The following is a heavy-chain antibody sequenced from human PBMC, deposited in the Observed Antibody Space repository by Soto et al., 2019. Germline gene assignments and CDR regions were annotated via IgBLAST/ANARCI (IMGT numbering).Heavy chain of an antibody. Sequence: QVQLQQWGAGLLKPSETLSLTCAVYGGSFSGYYWSWIRQPPGKGLEWIGEINHSGSTNYNPSLKSRVPISVDTSQNQFSLKLSSVTAADTAVYYCASGIAYSSSWYAYLDYWGQGTLVTVSS. V-gene: IGHV4-34*01. J-gene: IGHJ4*02. CDR1: GGSFSGYY. CDR3: ASGIAYSSSWYAYLDY. D-gene: IGHD6-13*01. CDR2: INHSGST.